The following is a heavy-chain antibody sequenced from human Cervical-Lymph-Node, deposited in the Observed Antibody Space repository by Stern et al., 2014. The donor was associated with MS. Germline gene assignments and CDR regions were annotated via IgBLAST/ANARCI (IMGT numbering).Heavy chain of an antibody. D-gene: IGHD3-10*01. J-gene: IGHJ6*02. V-gene: IGHV1-18*04. CDR1: GYTFTSYG. Sequence: VQLVQSGAEVKKPGASVKVSCKASGYTFTSYGISWVRQAPGQGLEWMGGISAYNGNPNYAQKFQGRVTMTTAKSTGPAYKELRSLRSDDTAVYYCARDGSYYGMDVWGQGTTVTVSS. CDR3: ARDGSYYGMDV. CDR2: ISAYNGNP.